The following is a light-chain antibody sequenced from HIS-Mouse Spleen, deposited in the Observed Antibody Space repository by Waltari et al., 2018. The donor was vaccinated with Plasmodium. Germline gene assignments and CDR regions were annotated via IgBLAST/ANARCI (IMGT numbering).Light chain of an antibody. CDR3: LQHNSYPRT. J-gene: IGKJ1*01. CDR1: QSISNY. V-gene: IGKV1-17*03. Sequence: DFQITQSPSAMSASVGDRVTITCRASQSISNYLAWFQQKPGKVPKRLMYASSSLQSGVPSRFSGSGSGTEFTLTISSLQPEDFATYYCLQHNSYPRTFGQGTKVEIK. CDR2: ASS.